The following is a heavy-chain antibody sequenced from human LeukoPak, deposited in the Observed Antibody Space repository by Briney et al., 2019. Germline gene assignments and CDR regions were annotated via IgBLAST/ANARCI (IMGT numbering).Heavy chain of an antibody. CDR2: IYYSERT. J-gene: IGHJ5*02. CDR1: GGSISSSSYY. V-gene: IGHV4-31*03. CDR3: ARGRGSSGYYYLT. D-gene: IGHD3-22*01. Sequence: PSETLSLTCTVSGGSISSSSYYWGWIRQHPGKGLEWIGYIYYSERTYYNPSLESRVTMSVDTSKNHFSLKLSSVTAADTAVYYCARGRGSSGYYYLTWGQGTLVTVSS.